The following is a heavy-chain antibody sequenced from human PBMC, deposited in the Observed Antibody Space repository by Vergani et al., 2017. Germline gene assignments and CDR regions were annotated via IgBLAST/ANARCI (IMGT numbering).Heavy chain of an antibody. V-gene: IGHV4-34*01. CDR3: ARRVAYPYYFDY. D-gene: IGHD2-2*01. CDR2: INHSGST. Sequence: QVPLHQLCAGLFKPSETLSLTCAVYGGSFSGYYWSWIRQPPGKGLEWIGEINHSGSTNYNPSLKSRVTISVDTSKNQFSLKLSSVTAADTAVYYCARRVAYPYYFDYWGQGTLVTVSS. CDR1: GGSFSGYY. J-gene: IGHJ4*02.